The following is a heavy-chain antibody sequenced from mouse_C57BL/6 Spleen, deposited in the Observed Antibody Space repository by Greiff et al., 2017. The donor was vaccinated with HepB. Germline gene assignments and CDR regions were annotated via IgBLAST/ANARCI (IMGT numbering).Heavy chain of an antibody. CDR2: IRNKANGYTT. Sequence: EVQGVESGGGLVQPGGSLSLSCAASGFTFTDYYMSWVRQPPGKALEWLGFIRNKANGYTTEYSASVKGRFTISRDNSQSILYLQMNALRDEDSATYYCASSGTDYAMDYWGQGTSVTVAS. V-gene: IGHV7-3*01. CDR1: GFTFTDYY. CDR3: ASSGTDYAMDY. J-gene: IGHJ4*01. D-gene: IGHD4-1*01.